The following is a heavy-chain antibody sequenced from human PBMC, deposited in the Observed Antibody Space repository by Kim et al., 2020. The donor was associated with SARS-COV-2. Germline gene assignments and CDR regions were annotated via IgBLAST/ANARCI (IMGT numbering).Heavy chain of an antibody. D-gene: IGHD4-17*01. Sequence: SVKVSCKASGGTFSSYAISWVRQAPGQGLEWMGGIIPIFGTANYAQKFQGRVTITADESTSTAYMELSSLRSEDTAVYYCARGGHDYGGKVHAFDIWGQGTMVTVSS. CDR2: IIPIFGTA. V-gene: IGHV1-69*13. CDR3: ARGGHDYGGKVHAFDI. CDR1: GGTFSSYA. J-gene: IGHJ3*02.